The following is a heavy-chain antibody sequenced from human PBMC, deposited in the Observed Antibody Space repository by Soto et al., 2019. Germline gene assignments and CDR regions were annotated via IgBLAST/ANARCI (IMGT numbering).Heavy chain of an antibody. CDR1: GDTFNFST. CDR3: ATNYGSGSTPCDY. CDR2: VIPRLGMS. J-gene: IGHJ4*02. Sequence: QVQLVQAGAEVKKPGSPVRVSCTASGDTFNFSTISWVRLVSGQGPEWMGRVIPRLGMSNSAKKFQGRVTIMADKSTSTVYMNLSGLTSEDTAVYDCATNYGSGSTPCDYLGQGLIVTVSS. V-gene: IGHV1-69*02. D-gene: IGHD3-10*01.